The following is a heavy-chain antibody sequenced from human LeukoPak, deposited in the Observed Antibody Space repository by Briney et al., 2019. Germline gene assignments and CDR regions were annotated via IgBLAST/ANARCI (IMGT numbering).Heavy chain of an antibody. D-gene: IGHD1-26*01. CDR1: GASISSNW. CDR3: ARRGGSPLGAFDI. V-gene: IGHV4-4*02. CDR2: IHHSGCT. Sequence: SETLSLTCAVSGASISSNWWNWVRQPPGKGLEWIGEIHHSGCTNYNPSLKSRVTISVDTSKNQFSLKLTSVTAADTAMYYCARRGGSPLGAFDIWGQGTMVTVSS. J-gene: IGHJ3*02.